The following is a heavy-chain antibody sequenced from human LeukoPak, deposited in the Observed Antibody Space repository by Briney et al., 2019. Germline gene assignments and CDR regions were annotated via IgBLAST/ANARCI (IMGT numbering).Heavy chain of an antibody. CDR2: ISGSGGTT. J-gene: IGHJ5*01. CDR1: GFTFSSYA. CDR3: AKESTVTPGNVNWFDS. Sequence: GGSLRLSSAASGFTFSSYAMSWVRQAPGKGLEWVSAISGSGGTTYYADSVKGRFTISRDNSKNKLYLHMNSLRAEDTALFYCAKESTVTPGNVNWFDSWGQGTLVTVSS. D-gene: IGHD4-17*01. V-gene: IGHV3-23*01.